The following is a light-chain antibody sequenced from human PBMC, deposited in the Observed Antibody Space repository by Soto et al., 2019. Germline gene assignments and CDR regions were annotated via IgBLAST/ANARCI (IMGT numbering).Light chain of an antibody. V-gene: IGLV2-14*01. CDR3: SSYTSSSTLP. Sequence: QSVLTQPASVSGAAGQSITISCTGTSSDVGGYNYVSWYQQHPGKAPKLMIYDVSNRPSGVSNRFSGSKSGNTASLTISGLQAEDEADYYCSSYTSSSTLPFGTGTKVTVL. CDR2: DVS. J-gene: IGLJ1*01. CDR1: SSDVGGYNY.